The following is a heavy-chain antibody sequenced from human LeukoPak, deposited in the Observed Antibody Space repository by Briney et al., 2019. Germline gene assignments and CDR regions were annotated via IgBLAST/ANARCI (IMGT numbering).Heavy chain of an antibody. V-gene: IGHV3-23*01. CDR1: GFTFSSYA. J-gene: IGHJ6*02. D-gene: IGHD5-24*01. CDR2: ISGSGGST. CDR3: ARVLRDGYNYRLRTDYGMDV. Sequence: PGGSLRLSCAASGFTFSSYAMSWVRQAPGKGLEWVSAISGSGGSTYYADSVKGRFTISRDNSKNTLYLQMNSLRAEDTAVYYCARVLRDGYNYRLRTDYGMDVWGQGTTVTVSS.